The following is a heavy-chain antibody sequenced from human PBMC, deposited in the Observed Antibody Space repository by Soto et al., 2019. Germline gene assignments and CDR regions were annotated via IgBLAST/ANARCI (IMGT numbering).Heavy chain of an antibody. Sequence: SETLSLTCTVSGGSLSSDDYYWSWIRQAPGRGLEWIGYIHSSGSIYYNPSLKSRVTMSIDTAGNQFSLKVSSVTVADTAVYYCARDLDGLHDDTSGPFPRPGWGQGTLVTVSS. V-gene: IGHV4-30-4*01. CDR1: GGSLSSDDYY. CDR2: IHSSGSI. J-gene: IGHJ1*01. D-gene: IGHD3-22*01. CDR3: ARDLDGLHDDTSGPFPRPG.